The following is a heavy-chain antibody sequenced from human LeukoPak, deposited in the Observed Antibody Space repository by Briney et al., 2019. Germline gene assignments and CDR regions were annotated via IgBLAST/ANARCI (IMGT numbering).Heavy chain of an antibody. D-gene: IGHD6-13*01. CDR1: RYILTSYY. CDR2: INPNNGGT. J-gene: IGHJ4*02. V-gene: IGHV1-2*02. CDR3: VRDRGSSWFADY. Sequence: ASLKLSCKASRYILTSYYIHWGPQAPRQGLEWMGWINPNNGGTKYAQKFQGRVTMTTDTSITTAYMELSRLRSDDTAMYYCVRDRGSSWFADYWGQGTLLTVSS.